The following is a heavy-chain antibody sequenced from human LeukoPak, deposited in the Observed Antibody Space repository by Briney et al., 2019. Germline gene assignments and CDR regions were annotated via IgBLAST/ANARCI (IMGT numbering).Heavy chain of an antibody. V-gene: IGHV4-4*02. CDR1: GGSISSSNW. CDR2: IYHSGST. J-gene: IGHJ4*02. Sequence: SETLSLTCAASGGSISSSNWWSWVRQPPGKGLEWIGEIYHSGSTNYNPSLKSRVTISVDKSKNQFSLKLSSVTAADTAVYYCARAVAAPRNYFDYWGQGTLVTVSS. CDR3: ARAVAAPRNYFDY. D-gene: IGHD6-19*01.